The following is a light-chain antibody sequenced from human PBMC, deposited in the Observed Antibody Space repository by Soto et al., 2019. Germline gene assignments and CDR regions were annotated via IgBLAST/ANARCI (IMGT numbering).Light chain of an antibody. CDR2: AAS. Sequence: DIQMTQSPSSLSASVGDRVTITCRASQSITNSLNWYQHKPGKAPTLVVYAASSLQSGVPSRFSGSGSGTDFTLTISSLQPEDFATYFCQQGYSMPFTFGPGTKVDIK. CDR1: QSITNS. J-gene: IGKJ3*01. CDR3: QQGYSMPFT. V-gene: IGKV1-39*01.